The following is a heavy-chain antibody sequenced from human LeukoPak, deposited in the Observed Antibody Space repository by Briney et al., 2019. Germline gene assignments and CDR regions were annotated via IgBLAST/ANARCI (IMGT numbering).Heavy chain of an antibody. CDR2: ISGSGGST. CDR3: AKAYSGWEYYFDY. CDR1: GFTFSSYA. D-gene: IGHD6-19*01. V-gene: IGHV3-23*01. Sequence: GASLRLSCAASGFTFSSYAMSWVRQAPGKGLEGVSAISGSGGSTYYADSVKGRFTISRDNSKNTLYLQMNSLRAEDTAVYYCAKAYSGWEYYFDYWGQGTLVTVSS. J-gene: IGHJ4*02.